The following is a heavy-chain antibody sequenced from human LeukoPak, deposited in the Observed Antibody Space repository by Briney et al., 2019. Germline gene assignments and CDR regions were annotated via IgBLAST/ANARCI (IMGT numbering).Heavy chain of an antibody. CDR1: GFTFSSHA. V-gene: IGHV3-23*01. J-gene: IGHJ4*02. Sequence: GGSLRLSCAASGFTFSSHAMRWVRQAPGKGLEWVSAISGSTGSTNYADSVKGRFTISRDNSKNTLYLQMNSLRAEDTAVYYCAKDRDWASAAGTDFDYWGQGTLVTVSS. CDR3: AKDRDWASAAGTDFDY. CDR2: ISGSTGST. D-gene: IGHD6-13*01.